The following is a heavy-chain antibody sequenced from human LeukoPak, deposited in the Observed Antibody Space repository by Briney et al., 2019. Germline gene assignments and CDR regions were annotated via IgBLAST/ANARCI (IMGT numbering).Heavy chain of an antibody. CDR3: VADLQWTRFDF. CDR1: GXTFSSYT. D-gene: IGHD6-19*01. V-gene: IGHV3-64D*09. CDR2: ISTNGVST. Sequence: PGGSLRLSCSASGXTFSSYTLHWVRQAPGKGREYVSAISTNGVSTYYADSVKGRFTISRDNSKNTLYLQMSSLRPEDTALYYCVADLQWTRFDFWGQGTLVTVSS. J-gene: IGHJ4*02.